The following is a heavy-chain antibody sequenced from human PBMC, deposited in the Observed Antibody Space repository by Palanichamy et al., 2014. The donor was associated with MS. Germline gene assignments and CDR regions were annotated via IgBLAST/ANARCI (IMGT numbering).Heavy chain of an antibody. Sequence: EVQLVESGGGLVQPGGSLRLSCSASGFTFSSYAMHWVRQAPGKGLEYVSAISSNGGSTYYADSVKGRFTISRDNSKNTLYLQMSSLRAEDTAVYYCVKVRVFGVFGYWGQGTLVTVSS. CDR2: ISSNGGST. D-gene: IGHD3-10*02. J-gene: IGHJ4*02. CDR3: VKVRVFGVFGY. V-gene: IGHV3-64D*06. CDR1: GFTFSSYA.